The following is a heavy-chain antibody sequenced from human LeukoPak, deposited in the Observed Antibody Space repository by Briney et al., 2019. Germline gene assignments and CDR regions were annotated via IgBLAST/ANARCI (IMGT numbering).Heavy chain of an antibody. CDR2: INHSGST. D-gene: IGHD3-3*01. CDR3: ARELYYDFWSGYTYYFDY. Sequence: PSETLSLTCAVYGGSFSGYYWSWIRQPPGKGLEWIGEINHSGSTNYNPSLKSRLTISVDTSKNQFSLKLSSVTAADTAVYYCARELYYDFWSGYTYYFDYWGQGTLVTVSS. V-gene: IGHV4-34*01. J-gene: IGHJ4*02. CDR1: GGSFSGYY.